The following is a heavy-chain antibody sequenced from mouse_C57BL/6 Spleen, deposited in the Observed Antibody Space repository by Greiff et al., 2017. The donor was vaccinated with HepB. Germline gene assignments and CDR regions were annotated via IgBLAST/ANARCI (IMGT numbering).Heavy chain of an antibody. CDR1: GYTFTDYY. D-gene: IGHD1-1*01. CDR2: INPNNGGT. V-gene: IGHV1-26*01. CDR3: ARYGSGSYYYAMDY. J-gene: IGHJ4*01. Sequence: VQLQQSGPELVKPGASVKISCKASGYTFTDYYMNWVKQSHGKSLEWIGDINPNNGGTSYNQKFKGKATLTVDKSSSTAYMELRSLTSEDSAVYYCARYGSGSYYYAMDYWGQGTSVTVSS.